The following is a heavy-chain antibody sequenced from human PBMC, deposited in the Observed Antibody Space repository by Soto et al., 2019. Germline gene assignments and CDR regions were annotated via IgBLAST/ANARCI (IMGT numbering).Heavy chain of an antibody. CDR3: ARPGLGPWGYYYGMDV. CDR2: IDPSDSYT. J-gene: IGHJ6*02. Sequence: GESLKISCKGSGYSFTSYWISWVRQMPGKGLEWMGRIDPSDSYTNYSPSFQGHVTISADKSISTAYLQWSSLKASDTAMDYCARPGLGPWGYYYGMDVWGQGTTVTVS. D-gene: IGHD3-16*01. CDR1: GYSFTSYW. V-gene: IGHV5-10-1*01.